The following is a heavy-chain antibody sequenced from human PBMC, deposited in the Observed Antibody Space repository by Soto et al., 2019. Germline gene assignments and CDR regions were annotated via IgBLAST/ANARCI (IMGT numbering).Heavy chain of an antibody. V-gene: IGHV4-59*01. J-gene: IGHJ4*02. CDR2: VYYTGST. CDR1: GGSISGSY. Sequence: SETLSLTCSVSGGSISGSYWSWIRQSPGEGLEWLGYVYYTGSTNYSPSLRSRVSISVDTSKNEFSLRLSSVTAADTAVYFCARSVAVPGAHIDYWGQGTQVTVSS. D-gene: IGHD6-19*01. CDR3: ARSVAVPGAHIDY.